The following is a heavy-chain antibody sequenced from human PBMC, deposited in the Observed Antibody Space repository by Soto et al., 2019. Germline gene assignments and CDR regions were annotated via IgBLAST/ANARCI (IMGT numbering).Heavy chain of an antibody. V-gene: IGHV5-51*01. J-gene: IGHJ3*02. Sequence: PGESLKISCKGSGYSFTSYWIGWVRQMPGKGLEWMGIIYPGDSDTRYSPPFQGQVTISADKSISTAYLQWSSLKASDTAMYYCARGDSSGYEAIDAFDIWGQGTMVTVSS. CDR1: GYSFTSYW. D-gene: IGHD3-22*01. CDR2: IYPGDSDT. CDR3: ARGDSSGYEAIDAFDI.